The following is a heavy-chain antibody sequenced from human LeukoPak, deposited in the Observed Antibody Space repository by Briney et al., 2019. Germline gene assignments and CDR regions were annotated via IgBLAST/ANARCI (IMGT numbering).Heavy chain of an antibody. V-gene: IGHV3-23*01. Sequence: GGSLRLSCAASGFTFSSYWMSRVRQAPGKGLEWVSAISGSGGSTYYADSVKGRFTISRDNSKNTLYLQMNSLRAEDTAVYYCAKNWNSYFDYWGQGTLVTVSS. CDR1: GFTFSSYW. CDR2: ISGSGGST. CDR3: AKNWNSYFDY. D-gene: IGHD1-7*01. J-gene: IGHJ4*02.